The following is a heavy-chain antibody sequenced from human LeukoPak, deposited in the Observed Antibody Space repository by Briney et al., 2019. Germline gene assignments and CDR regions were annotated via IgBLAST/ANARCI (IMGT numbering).Heavy chain of an antibody. CDR3: ATTSTLGYCSSTSCRDY. D-gene: IGHD2-2*01. Sequence: GGSLRLSCAASGFTFSSYSMNWVRQAPGKGLEWVSSISSSSSYIYYADSVKGRFTISRDNAKNSLYMQMNSLRAEDTAVYYCATTSTLGYCSSTSCRDYWGQGTLVTVSS. CDR1: GFTFSSYS. CDR2: ISSSSSYI. V-gene: IGHV3-21*01. J-gene: IGHJ4*02.